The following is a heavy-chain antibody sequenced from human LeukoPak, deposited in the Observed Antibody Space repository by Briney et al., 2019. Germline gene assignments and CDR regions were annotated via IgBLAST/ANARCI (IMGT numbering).Heavy chain of an antibody. V-gene: IGHV3-66*01. J-gene: IGHJ4*02. CDR1: GFTVSTKY. CDR3: ATIVSDSSGWYHSDH. D-gene: IGHD6-19*01. Sequence: PGGSLRLSCAASGFTVSTKYMAWVRQAPGKGLEWVSFINSGGTTNYADSVKGRFTISRDYSKNTLNLQMNSLRAEDTAIYYCATIVSDSSGWYHSDHWGQGALVTVSS. CDR2: INSGGTT.